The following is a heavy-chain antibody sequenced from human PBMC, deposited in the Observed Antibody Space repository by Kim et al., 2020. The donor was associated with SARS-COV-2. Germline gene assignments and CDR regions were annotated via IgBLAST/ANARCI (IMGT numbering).Heavy chain of an antibody. V-gene: IGHV3-7*01. CDR1: GFTFSSYW. J-gene: IGHJ2*01. D-gene: IGHD1-26*01. CDR2: IKQDGSEK. CDR3: ARRPPSGNYHIWYFDL. Sequence: GGSLRLSCAASGFTFSSYWMSWVRQAPGKGLEWVANIKQDGSEKYYVDSVKGRFTISRDNAKNSVYLQMNSLRAEDTAVYYCARRPPSGNYHIWYFDLWGSGTLVTVSS.